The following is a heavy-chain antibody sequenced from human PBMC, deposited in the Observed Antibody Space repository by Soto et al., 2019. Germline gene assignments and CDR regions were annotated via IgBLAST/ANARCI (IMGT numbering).Heavy chain of an antibody. CDR2: IYSGGST. Sequence: GGSLRLSCAASGFTVSSNYMSWVRQAPGKGLEWVSVIYSGGSTYYEDSVKGRFTISRDNSKNTLYLQMNSLRAEDTAVYYCARDFGPEFDPYYYYGMDVWGQGTTVTVSS. CDR1: GFTVSSNY. D-gene: IGHD3-10*01. V-gene: IGHV3-53*01. CDR3: ARDFGPEFDPYYYYGMDV. J-gene: IGHJ6*02.